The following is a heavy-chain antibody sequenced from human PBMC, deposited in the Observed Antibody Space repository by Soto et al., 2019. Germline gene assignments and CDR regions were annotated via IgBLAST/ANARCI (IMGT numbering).Heavy chain of an antibody. CDR3: ARDPGYSSSWYLGNDAFDI. CDR1: GYTFTGYY. CDR2: NNPNSGGT. J-gene: IGHJ3*02. Sequence: QVQLVQSGAEVKKPGASVKVSCKASGYTFTGYYVHWVRQAPGQGLEWMGWNNPNSGGTNYAQKFQGRVTMTRDTSISTAYMELSRLRSDDTAVYYCARDPGYSSSWYLGNDAFDIWGQGTMVTVSS. D-gene: IGHD6-13*01. V-gene: IGHV1-2*02.